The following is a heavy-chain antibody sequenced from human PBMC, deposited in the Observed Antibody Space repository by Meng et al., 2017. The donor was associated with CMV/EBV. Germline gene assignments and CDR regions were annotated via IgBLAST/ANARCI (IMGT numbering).Heavy chain of an antibody. D-gene: IGHD6-13*01. J-gene: IGHJ4*02. Sequence: GFTFSSYAMPWVSQAPGKGLEWVAFISYDGSNKYYADSVKGRFTISRDNSKNTLYLQMNSLRAEDTAVYYCASMGGIIAAAGTGYYWGQGTLVTVSS. CDR2: ISYDGSNK. V-gene: IGHV3-30*04. CDR3: ASMGGIIAAAGTGYY. CDR1: GFTFSSYA.